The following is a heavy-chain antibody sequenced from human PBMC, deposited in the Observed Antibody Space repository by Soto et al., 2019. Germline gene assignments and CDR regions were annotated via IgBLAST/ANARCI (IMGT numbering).Heavy chain of an antibody. CDR1: GFTFSSYR. CDR2: INSDGSST. D-gene: IGHD2-2*01. CDR3: ARSRYYYYYMDV. V-gene: IGHV3-74*01. J-gene: IGHJ6*03. Sequence: GGSLRLSCAASGFTFSSYRMHWVRQAPGKGLVWVSRINSDGSSTSYADSVKGRFTISRDNAKNTLYLQMNSLRAEDTAVYYCARSRYYYYYMDVWGKGTTVTVSS.